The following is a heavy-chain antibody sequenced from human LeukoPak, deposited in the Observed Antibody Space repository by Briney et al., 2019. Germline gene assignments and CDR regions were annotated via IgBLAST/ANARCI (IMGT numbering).Heavy chain of an antibody. V-gene: IGHV3-7*01. CDR3: ARDYSSGWYDFDY. J-gene: IGHJ4*02. CDR2: IKQEGSEK. CDR1: GFTFSSYW. D-gene: IGHD6-19*01. Sequence: GSLRLSCAASGFTFSSYWMNWVRQAPGKGLEWVANIKQEGSEKYYVDSVKGRFTISRDNAKNSLYLQMNSLRAEDTAVYYCARDYSSGWYDFDYWGQGTLVTVSS.